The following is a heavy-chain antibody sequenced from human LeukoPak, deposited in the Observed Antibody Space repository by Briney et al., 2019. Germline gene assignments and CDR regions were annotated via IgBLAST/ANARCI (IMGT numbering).Heavy chain of an antibody. V-gene: IGHV1-2*02. CDR1: GYTFTDYY. Sequence: GASVKVSCKASGYTFTDYYMHWVRQAPGQGLEWLGWINPNSGGTNYAQKFEGRVNIIRDTSISTAYMEMSRLRSDDTAVYYCARVEWELLVAFDIWGQGTMVTVSS. CDR3: ARVEWELLVAFDI. D-gene: IGHD1-26*01. J-gene: IGHJ3*02. CDR2: INPNSGGT.